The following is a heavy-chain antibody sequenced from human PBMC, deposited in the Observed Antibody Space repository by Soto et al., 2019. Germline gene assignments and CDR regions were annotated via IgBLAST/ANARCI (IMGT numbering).Heavy chain of an antibody. J-gene: IGHJ4*02. CDR1: GFTFSSNW. D-gene: IGHD4-17*01. Sequence: EVRLVESGGGLGQPGGSLRLSCAASGFTFSSNWMSWVRQAPGKGLEWVANIKQDGSVTYYVDSVKGRFTISRDNAKNSLYLQMNSLRAEDTAVYYCARDLGNYGDYFDYWGQGTLVTVSS. V-gene: IGHV3-7*01. CDR3: ARDLGNYGDYFDY. CDR2: IKQDGSVT.